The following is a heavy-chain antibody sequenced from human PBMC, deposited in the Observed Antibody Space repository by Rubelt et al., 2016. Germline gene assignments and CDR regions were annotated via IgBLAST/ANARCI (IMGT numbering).Heavy chain of an antibody. V-gene: IGHV4-34*01. J-gene: IGHJ4*02. CDR2: INHSGST. Sequence: QVQLQQWGAGLLKPSETLSLTCAVYGGSFSGYYWSWIRQPPGKGLEWIGEINHSGSTNYNPSLKSRVTISVDKSKNQFSLKLSSVTAADTAVYYCASLSGSYLSADYWGQGTLVTVSS. CDR1: GGSFSGYY. CDR3: ASLSGSYLSADY. D-gene: IGHD1-26*01.